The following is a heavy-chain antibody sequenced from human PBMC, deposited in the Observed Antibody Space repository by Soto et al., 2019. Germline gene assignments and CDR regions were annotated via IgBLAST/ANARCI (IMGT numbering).Heavy chain of an antibody. V-gene: IGHV1-2*02. J-gene: IGHJ1*01. Sequence: ASVKVSCKASGYTFTGYYMHWVRQAPGQGLEWMGWINPNSGGTNYAQKFQGRVTMTRDTSISTAYMELSRLRSDDTAMYYCARGVSSSSYFQHWGQGTLVTVSS. D-gene: IGHD6-6*01. CDR1: GYTFTGYY. CDR2: INPNSGGT. CDR3: ARGVSSSSYFQH.